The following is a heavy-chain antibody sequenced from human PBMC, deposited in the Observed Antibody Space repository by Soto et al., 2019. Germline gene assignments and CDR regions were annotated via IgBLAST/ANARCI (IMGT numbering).Heavy chain of an antibody. CDR1: GFTFSDSY. V-gene: IGHV3-11*01. CDR2: ITFSGNTV. J-gene: IGHJ6*02. CDR3: ARVSWREKYGMDV. Sequence: GGSLRLSCAASGFTFSDSYMSWIRQAPGKGLEWISYITFSGNTVYYADSLKGRSTISRDNAKNSLYLQMNRLRAEDTAVYYCARVSWREKYGMDVWGQGTTVTVSS.